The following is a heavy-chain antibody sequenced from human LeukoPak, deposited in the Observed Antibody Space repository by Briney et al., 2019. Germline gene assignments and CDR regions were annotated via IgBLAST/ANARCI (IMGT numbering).Heavy chain of an antibody. CDR3: ARDTKSFDY. J-gene: IGHJ4*02. V-gene: IGHV1-8*01. Sequence: ASAKVSCKASGDTFTSSDISWGRQAPREGLEWMGWMNPNSGNTGYAQKFQSRVTMTRNTSISTAYMELSSLRSEDTAVYYCARDTKSFDYWGQGTLVTVSS. CDR1: GDTFTSSD. CDR2: MNPNSGNT.